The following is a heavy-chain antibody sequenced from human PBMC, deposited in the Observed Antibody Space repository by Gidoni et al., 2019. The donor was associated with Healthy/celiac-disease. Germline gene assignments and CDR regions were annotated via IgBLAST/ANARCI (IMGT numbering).Heavy chain of an antibody. V-gene: IGHV1-2*04. CDR3: AREGYDYDSSGYYYVPHDAFDI. CDR2: INPSSGGT. CDR1: GYTFTGCY. Sequence: QVQLVQAGAEVKKPGASVKISCSAYGYTFTGCYMHCVRHAAAQGLEWMGWINPSSGGTNYVQKFQGCVTMTRDTSISTAYMELSRMRSDDTAVYYCAREGYDYDSSGYYYVPHDAFDIWGQGTMVTVSS. D-gene: IGHD3-22*01. J-gene: IGHJ3*02.